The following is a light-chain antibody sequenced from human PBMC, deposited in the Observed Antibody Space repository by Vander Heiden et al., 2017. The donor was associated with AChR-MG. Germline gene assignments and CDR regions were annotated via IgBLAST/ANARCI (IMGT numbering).Light chain of an antibody. CDR2: YDS. V-gene: IGLV3-21*04. CDR3: QVWDSSSDHRV. J-gene: IGLJ1*01. CDR1: NIGSKS. Sequence: SYVLTQPPPVSVAPGTTARITCGGNNIGSKSVHWYQQKPGQAPVLVIYYDSDRPSGIPERFSGSNSGNTATLTISRVEAGDEADYYCQVWDSSSDHRVFGTGTKVTVL.